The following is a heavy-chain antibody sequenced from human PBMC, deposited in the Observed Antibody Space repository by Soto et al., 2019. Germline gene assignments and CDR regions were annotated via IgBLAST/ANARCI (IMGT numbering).Heavy chain of an antibody. CDR2: VKSKTDGGTT. J-gene: IGHJ4*01. Sequence: PGGSLRLSCAASGFTFSNAWINWVRQTSGKGLEWVGRVKSKTDGGTTDFAAPVKGRFAISRDDSKNMVYLEMNSLKTEDTAIYYCTTDSYITSIIVRFDYWGHGTLVTVSS. CDR1: GFTFSNAW. D-gene: IGHD3-22*01. CDR3: TTDSYITSIIVRFDY. V-gene: IGHV3-15*07.